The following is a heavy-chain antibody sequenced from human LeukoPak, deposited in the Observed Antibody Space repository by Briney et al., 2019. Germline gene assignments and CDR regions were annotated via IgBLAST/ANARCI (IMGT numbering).Heavy chain of an antibody. CDR3: ARDFHYDSSLDY. V-gene: IGHV1-46*01. D-gene: IGHD3-22*01. Sequence: ASVTVSCKASGYTFTSYYMHWVRQAPGQGLEWMGTINPSGGSTNYAQKFQGRVTMTRDTSTSTVYMELSSLRSDDTAVYYCARDFHYDSSLDYWGQGTLVTVSS. CDR1: GYTFTSYY. J-gene: IGHJ4*02. CDR2: INPSGGST.